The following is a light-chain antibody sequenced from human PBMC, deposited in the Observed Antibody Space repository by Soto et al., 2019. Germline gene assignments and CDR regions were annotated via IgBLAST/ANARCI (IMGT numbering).Light chain of an antibody. V-gene: IGKV3-20*01. Sequence: IVLTQSPGPLSLSPGERATLSCRASQSVGGNYLTWYQQTPGQAPRLLIYGASSRASGIPDRFSGSGSGTDFTPTILCLEPDDLAVDYCQQYGYSPVTFGGRTKVEIK. CDR3: QQYGYSPVT. J-gene: IGKJ4*01. CDR1: QSVGGNY. CDR2: GAS.